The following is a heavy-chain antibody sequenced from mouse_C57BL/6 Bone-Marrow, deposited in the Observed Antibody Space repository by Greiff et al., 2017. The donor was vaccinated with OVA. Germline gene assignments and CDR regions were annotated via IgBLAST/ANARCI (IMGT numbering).Heavy chain of an antibody. CDR2: IYPRSGNT. Sequence: VQLQQSGAELARPGASVKLSCKASGYTFTSYGISWVKQRPGQGLEWIGEIYPRSGNTYYNEKFKGKATLTADKSSSTAYMELRSLTSADSAVYFCEGEGIIAAEVAAHGGQGTLVTVSA. D-gene: IGHD1-1*01. V-gene: IGHV1-81*01. CDR3: EGEGIIAAEVAAH. CDR1: GYTFTSYG. J-gene: IGHJ3*01.